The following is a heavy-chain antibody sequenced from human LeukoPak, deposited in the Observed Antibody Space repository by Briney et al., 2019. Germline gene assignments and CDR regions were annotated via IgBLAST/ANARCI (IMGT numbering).Heavy chain of an antibody. D-gene: IGHD2-2*01. V-gene: IGHV1-69*13. CDR3: ARESKRYCSSTSCNDY. Sequence: ASVKVSCKASGGTFSSYAISWVRQAPGQGLEWMGGIIPIFGTANYAQKFQGRVTITADEPTSTAYMELSSLRSEDTAVYYCARESKRYCSSTSCNDYWGQGTLVTVSS. CDR2: IIPIFGTA. J-gene: IGHJ4*02. CDR1: GGTFSSYA.